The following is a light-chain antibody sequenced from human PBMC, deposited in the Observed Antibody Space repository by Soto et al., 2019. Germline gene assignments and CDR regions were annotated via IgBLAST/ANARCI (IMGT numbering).Light chain of an antibody. Sequence: AIQMTQSPSSLSASVGDRVTITCRARQGIGNDLGWYQQRPGKAPKVLIYAVSTLQYGVPPRFSGSVSGTEFTLTIASLQPEDSATYYCLQDHNYPHTFGQGTRVAIK. CDR3: LQDHNYPHT. CDR1: QGIGND. CDR2: AVS. J-gene: IGKJ1*01. V-gene: IGKV1-6*01.